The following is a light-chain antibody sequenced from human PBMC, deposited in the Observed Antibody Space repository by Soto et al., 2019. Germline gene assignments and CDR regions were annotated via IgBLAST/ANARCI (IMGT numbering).Light chain of an antibody. V-gene: IGKV3-11*01. CDR3: HQRQSWPRT. CDR2: QSS. J-gene: IGKJ1*01. CDR1: QYINTR. Sequence: EIALTQSPATLSSFPGDRVTLSCRASQYINTRLAWYQHRPGQAPRLPIYQSSIRAAGIPARFSASGTGTDFTLTISDVQPEDFAVYYCHQRQSWPRTFGQGTKVDIK.